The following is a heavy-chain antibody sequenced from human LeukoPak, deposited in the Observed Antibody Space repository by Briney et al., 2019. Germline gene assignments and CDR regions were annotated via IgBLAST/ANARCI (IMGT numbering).Heavy chain of an antibody. CDR3: ARDRFLEWLSVFDY. CDR2: IKQDGSEK. V-gene: IGHV3-7*05. D-gene: IGHD3-3*01. CDR1: GFTFSSYW. J-gene: IGHJ4*02. Sequence: GGSLRLSCAASGFTFSSYWMSWVRQAPGKGLEWVANIKQDGSEKYYVDSVKGRFTISRDNAKNSPYLQMNSLRAEDTAVYYCARDRFLEWLSVFDYWGQGTLVTVSS.